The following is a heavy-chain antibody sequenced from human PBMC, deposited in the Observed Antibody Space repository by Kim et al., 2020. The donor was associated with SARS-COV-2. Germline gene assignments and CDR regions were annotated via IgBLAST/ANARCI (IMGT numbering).Heavy chain of an antibody. V-gene: IGHV4-59*08. CDR3: ARMSSGSAVVAAIGYHYYYGMDV. CDR1: GGSISSYY. CDR2: IYYTGST. J-gene: IGHJ6*02. Sequence: SETLSLTCTVSGGSISSYYWSWIRQPPGKGLEWIGYIYYTGSTNYNPSLESRVTISVDTSKNQFSLKLSSVTAADTAVYYCARMSSGSAVVAAIGYHYYYGMDVWGQGTTVTVSS. D-gene: IGHD2-15*01.